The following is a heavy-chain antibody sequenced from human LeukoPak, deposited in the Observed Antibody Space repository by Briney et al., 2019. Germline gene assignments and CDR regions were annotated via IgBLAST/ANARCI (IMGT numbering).Heavy chain of an antibody. J-gene: IGHJ4*02. Sequence: GRSLRLSCAASGFTFSSYAMHWVRQAPGKGLEWVAVIPYDGSNKYYADSVKGRFTISRDNSKNTLYLQMNSLRAEDTAVYYCARPWMDTAMVTPPFDYWGQGTLVTVSS. CDR2: IPYDGSNK. CDR1: GFTFSSYA. D-gene: IGHD5-18*01. V-gene: IGHV3-30-3*01. CDR3: ARPWMDTAMVTPPFDY.